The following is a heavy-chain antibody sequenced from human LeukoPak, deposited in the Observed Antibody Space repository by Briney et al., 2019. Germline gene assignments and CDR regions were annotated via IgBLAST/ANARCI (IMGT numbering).Heavy chain of an antibody. CDR3: ARTRNDEYFDY. CDR1: GFTFSSYG. D-gene: IGHD1-1*01. Sequence: GGSLRLSCAASGFTFSSYGMNWVRQAPGKGLEWVSSISSSSSYIYYADSVKGRFTISRDNAKNSLYLQMKSLRAEDTAVYYCARTRNDEYFDYWGQGTLVTVSS. V-gene: IGHV3-21*01. J-gene: IGHJ4*02. CDR2: ISSSSSYI.